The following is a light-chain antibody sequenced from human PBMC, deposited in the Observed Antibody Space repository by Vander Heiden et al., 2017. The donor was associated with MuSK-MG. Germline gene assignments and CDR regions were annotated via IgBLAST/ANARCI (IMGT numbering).Light chain of an antibody. CDR2: DAS. CDR1: QSISTW. J-gene: IGKJ1*01. V-gene: IGKV1-5*01. Sequence: DIQMTQSPSTLSASVGDRVTVTCRASQSISTWVAWYLQRPGQAPKLLIYDASRLHSGVPSRFSGSGSGTEFTLTISSLQPDDFATYYCQQDNDYPFTFGQGTKVXI. CDR3: QQDNDYPFT.